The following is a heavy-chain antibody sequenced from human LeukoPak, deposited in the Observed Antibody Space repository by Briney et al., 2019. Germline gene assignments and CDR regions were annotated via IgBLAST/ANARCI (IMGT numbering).Heavy chain of an antibody. J-gene: IGHJ4*02. CDR1: GXTVSSNY. D-gene: IGHD1-26*01. Sequence: GGSLGLSCAASGXTVSSNYMSWVRQAPGKGLEWVSVIYSGAITYYADSVKGRFTISRDNSKNTLYLQMNSLRAEDTAVYYCARGQVGSYYPHYFVYWGQGTLVTVSS. CDR3: ARGQVGSYYPHYFVY. CDR2: IYSGAIT. V-gene: IGHV3-66*01.